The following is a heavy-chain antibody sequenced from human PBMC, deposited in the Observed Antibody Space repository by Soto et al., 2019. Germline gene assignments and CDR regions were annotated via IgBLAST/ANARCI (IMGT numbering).Heavy chain of an antibody. V-gene: IGHV4-31*11. CDR2: IYYSGNT. D-gene: IGHD2-8*01. CDR3: ASSTNRWFIFDY. J-gene: IGHJ4*02. Sequence: PSETLSLTCAVSGGSISSGDYFWNWIRQHPGKGLEWIGYIYYSGNTYYNPSLKSRLTISVDTSKNQFSLKLRSVTAADTAIYYCASSTNRWFIFDYRGQGALVTVS. CDR1: GGSISSGDYF.